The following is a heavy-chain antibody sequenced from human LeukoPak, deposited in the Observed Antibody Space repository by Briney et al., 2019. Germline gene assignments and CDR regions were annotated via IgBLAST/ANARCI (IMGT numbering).Heavy chain of an antibody. CDR2: IYYSGST. CDR1: GGSISSYY. Sequence: SETLSLTCTVSGGSISSYYWSWIRQPPGKGLEWIGYIYYSGSTSDNPSLKSRVTISVDTSKNQFSLKLNSVTAADTALYYCARGSRVAVSGSRPFDPWGQGTLVTVSS. CDR3: ARGSRVAVSGSRPFDP. J-gene: IGHJ5*02. V-gene: IGHV4-59*12. D-gene: IGHD6-13*01.